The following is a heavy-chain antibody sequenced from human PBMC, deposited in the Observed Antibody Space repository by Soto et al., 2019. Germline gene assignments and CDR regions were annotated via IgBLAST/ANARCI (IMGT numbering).Heavy chain of an antibody. V-gene: IGHV4-39*01. CDR1: GGSISSSSYY. CDR3: ARLIRCKTTSCYFAY. D-gene: IGHD2-2*01. CDR2: IYYSGTT. Sequence: QLQLQESGPGLVKPSETLSLTCTVSGGSISSSSYYWAWVRQPPGKGLEWIGSIYYSGTTYYNPSLKSRVTISEDTSKTQCSLKLGSVTAADTAVFYCARLIRCKTTSCYFAYWGQGTLVTVSS. J-gene: IGHJ4*02.